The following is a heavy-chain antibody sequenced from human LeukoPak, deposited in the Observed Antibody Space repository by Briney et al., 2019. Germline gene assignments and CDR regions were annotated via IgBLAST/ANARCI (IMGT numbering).Heavy chain of an antibody. Sequence: SETLSLTCTVSGGSISTTGYYWAWIRQPPGKGLQWIASIYYSGSTYYNSSLKSRVTISVDTSKNQFSPKLSSMTAADTAVYYCASDKGYSNNYFDYWGQGTLVTVSS. J-gene: IGHJ4*02. CDR3: ASDKGYSNNYFDY. V-gene: IGHV4-39*02. CDR2: IYYSGST. CDR1: GGSISTTGYY. D-gene: IGHD6-13*01.